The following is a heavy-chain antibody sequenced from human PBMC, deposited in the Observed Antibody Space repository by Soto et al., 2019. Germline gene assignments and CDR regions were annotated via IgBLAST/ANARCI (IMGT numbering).Heavy chain of an antibody. Sequence: PGGSLRLSCAASGFTFSSYGMHWVRQAPGKGLEWVAVIWYDGSNKYYADSVKGRFTISRDNSKNTLYLQMNSLRAEDTAVYYCARGGSSWYPYYYGMDVWGQGTTVTVSS. CDR2: IWYDGSNK. D-gene: IGHD6-13*01. CDR3: ARGGSSWYPYYYGMDV. J-gene: IGHJ6*02. V-gene: IGHV3-33*01. CDR1: GFTFSSYG.